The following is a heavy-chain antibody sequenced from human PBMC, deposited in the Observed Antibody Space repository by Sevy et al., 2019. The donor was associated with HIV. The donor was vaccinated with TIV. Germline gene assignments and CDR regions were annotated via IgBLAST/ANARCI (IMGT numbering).Heavy chain of an antibody. Sequence: GGSLRLSCAGSGFTFSSYWMSWVRQAPGKGLEWVANINQDGSGKNYVDSVKGRFTISRDNAKNSLYLQMNSLRAEDTAVYYCARDPFSKADYWGQRTLVTDSS. J-gene: IGHJ4*02. V-gene: IGHV3-7*01. CDR1: GFTFSSYW. CDR2: INQDGSGK. D-gene: IGHD4-4*01. CDR3: ARDPFSKADY.